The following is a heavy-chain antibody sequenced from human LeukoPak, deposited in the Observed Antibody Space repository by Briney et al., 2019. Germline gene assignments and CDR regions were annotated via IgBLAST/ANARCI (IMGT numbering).Heavy chain of an antibody. V-gene: IGHV1-8*01. Sequence: GASVKVSRKASGYTFTSYDINWVRQATGQGLEWMGWMNPNSGNTGYAQKFQGRVTMTRNTSISTAYMELSSLRSGDTAVYYCARVFEGITMVRGVINYYYYMDVWGKGTTVTVSS. CDR3: ARVFEGITMVRGVINYYYYMDV. CDR2: MNPNSGNT. J-gene: IGHJ6*03. D-gene: IGHD3-10*01. CDR1: GYTFTSYD.